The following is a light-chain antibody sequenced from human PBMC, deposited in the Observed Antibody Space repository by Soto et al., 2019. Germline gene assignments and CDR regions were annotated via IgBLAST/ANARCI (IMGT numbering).Light chain of an antibody. CDR3: QVRDVWPT. V-gene: IGKV3-11*01. J-gene: IGKJ1*01. Sequence: EIELTQSPATLSLSQGERAALSCRASQSVSTSLAWYQHKPGQAPRVIIYDASKRAPGIPARFSGSGSGTDFTLTISSLEPEDFAVYYCQVRDVWPTFGQGTKVDIK. CDR2: DAS. CDR1: QSVSTS.